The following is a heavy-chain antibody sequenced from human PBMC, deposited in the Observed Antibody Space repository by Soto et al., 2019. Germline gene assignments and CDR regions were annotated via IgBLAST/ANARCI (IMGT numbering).Heavy chain of an antibody. CDR3: SKASGEQMLEGDAFDI. Sequence: GGSLRLSCAASGFTFSSYGMHWVRQAPGKGLEWVAVIWYDGSNKYYADSVKGRFTISRDNSKNTLYLQMNSLRAEDTAVYYCSKASGEQMLEGDAFDIWGQGTMVTVSS. CDR2: IWYDGSNK. V-gene: IGHV3-33*06. J-gene: IGHJ3*02. CDR1: GFTFSSYG. D-gene: IGHD3-10*01.